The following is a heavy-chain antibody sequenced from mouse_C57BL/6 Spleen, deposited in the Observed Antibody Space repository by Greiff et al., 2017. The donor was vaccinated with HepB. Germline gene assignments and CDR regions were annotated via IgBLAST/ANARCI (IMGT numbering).Heavy chain of an antibody. V-gene: IGHV1-54*01. D-gene: IGHD2-3*01. Sequence: QVQLQQSGAELVRPGTSVKVSCKASGYAFTNYLIEWVKQRPGQGLEWIGVINPGSGGTNYNEKFKGKATLTADKSSSTAYMQLSSLTSEDSAVYFSARGVMVTTRYFDVWGTGTTVTVSS. CDR2: INPGSGGT. J-gene: IGHJ1*03. CDR3: ARGVMVTTRYFDV. CDR1: GYAFTNYL.